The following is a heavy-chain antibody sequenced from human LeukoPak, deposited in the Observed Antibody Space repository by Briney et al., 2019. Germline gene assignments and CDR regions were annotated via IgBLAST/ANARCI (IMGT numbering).Heavy chain of an antibody. CDR3: AKDLTRYGSGSYFLPDY. CDR2: ISWNSGSI. V-gene: IGHV3-9*03. CDR1: GFTFDDYA. Sequence: GGSLRLSCAASGFTFDDYAMHWVRQAPGKGLEWVSGISWNSGSIGYADSVKGRFTISRDNPKNSLYLQMNSLRAEDMALYYCAKDLTRYGSGSYFLPDYWGQGTLVTVSS. D-gene: IGHD3-10*01. J-gene: IGHJ4*02.